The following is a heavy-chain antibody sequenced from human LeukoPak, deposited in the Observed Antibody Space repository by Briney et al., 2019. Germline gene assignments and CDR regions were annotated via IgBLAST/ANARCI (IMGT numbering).Heavy chain of an antibody. Sequence: GGSLRLSCAASGLTFSNYAMSWVRQAPGKGLEWVSAISGSGGSTYYADSVEGRFTISRDNSKNTLYLQMNSLRAEDTAVYYCAKSPYYYDSSGFDYWGQGTLVTVSS. J-gene: IGHJ4*02. D-gene: IGHD3-22*01. V-gene: IGHV3-23*01. CDR3: AKSPYYYDSSGFDY. CDR1: GLTFSNYA. CDR2: ISGSGGST.